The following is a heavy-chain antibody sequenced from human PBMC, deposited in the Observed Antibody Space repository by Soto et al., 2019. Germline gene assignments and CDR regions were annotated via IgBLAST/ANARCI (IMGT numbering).Heavy chain of an antibody. CDR1: GASISRGGYS. CDR3: ARAGGLGAVAVDY. D-gene: IGHD6-19*01. Sequence: SETLSLTCAVSGASISRGGYSWSWLRQPPGKGLEWIGYIYHSGSTYYNPSLKSRVTISVDRSKNQFSLKLSSVTAADTAVYYCARAGGLGAVAVDYWGQGTLVTVSS. CDR2: IYHSGST. V-gene: IGHV4-30-2*01. J-gene: IGHJ4*02.